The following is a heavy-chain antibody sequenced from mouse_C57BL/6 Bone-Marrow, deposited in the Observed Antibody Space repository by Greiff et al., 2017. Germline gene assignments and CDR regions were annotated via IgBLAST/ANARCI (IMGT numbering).Heavy chain of an antibody. V-gene: IGHV5-16*01. CDR2: INYDGSST. Sequence: EVQLVESEGGLVQPGSSMKLSCTASGFTFSDYYMAWVRQVPEKGLEWVANINYDGSSTYYLDSLKSRFIISRDNAKNILYLQMSSLKSEDTATYYCARGRTTPYAMDYWGQGTSVTVSS. CDR1: GFTFSDYY. J-gene: IGHJ4*01. D-gene: IGHD1-1*01. CDR3: ARGRTTPYAMDY.